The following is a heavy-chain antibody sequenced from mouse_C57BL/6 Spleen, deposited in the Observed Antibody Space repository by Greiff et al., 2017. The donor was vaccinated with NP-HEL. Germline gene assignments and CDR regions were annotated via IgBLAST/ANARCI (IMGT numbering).Heavy chain of an antibody. CDR3: ARWGIYDGY. CDR2: INPNNGGT. CDR1: GYTFTDYY. J-gene: IGHJ2*01. Sequence: EVQLQQSGPELVKPGASVKISCKASGYTFTDYYMNWVKQSHGKSLEWIGDINPNNGGTSYNQKFKGKATLTVDKSSSTAYMELRSLTSEDSAVYYCARWGIYDGYWGQGTTLTVSS. D-gene: IGHD2-3*01. V-gene: IGHV1-26*01.